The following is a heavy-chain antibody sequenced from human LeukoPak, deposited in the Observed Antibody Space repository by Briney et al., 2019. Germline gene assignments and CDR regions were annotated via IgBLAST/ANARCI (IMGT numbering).Heavy chain of an antibody. D-gene: IGHD1-26*01. J-gene: IGHJ4*02. CDR3: AKPPEVGATVGYFDF. CDR2: ISYDGSNK. V-gene: IGHV3-30*18. Sequence: GGSLTLSCAASGFTFSSYGVHWVRQAPGKGLEWVALISYDGSNKYYADSVKGRCTISRDDSKNTLYLQMNSLRAEDTAVYYCAKPPEVGATVGYFDFWGQGTLVTVSS. CDR1: GFTFSSYG.